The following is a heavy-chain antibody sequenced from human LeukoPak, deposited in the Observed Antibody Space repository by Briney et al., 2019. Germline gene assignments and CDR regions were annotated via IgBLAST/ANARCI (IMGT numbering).Heavy chain of an antibody. Sequence: GASVMVSCKASGYVFTGYYMHWVRQAPGQGLEWMGWINPNSGGTKYAQKFQGRVTMTRDTSISTAYMELSRLRSDDTAVYYCAFFEYSSSSSHYWGQGTLVTVSS. CDR1: GYVFTGYY. CDR3: AFFEYSSSSSHY. CDR2: INPNSGGT. D-gene: IGHD6-6*01. J-gene: IGHJ4*02. V-gene: IGHV1-2*02.